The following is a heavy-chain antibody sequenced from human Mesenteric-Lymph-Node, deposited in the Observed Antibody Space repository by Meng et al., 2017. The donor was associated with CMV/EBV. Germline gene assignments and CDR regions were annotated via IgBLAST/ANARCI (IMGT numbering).Heavy chain of an antibody. D-gene: IGHD6-13*01. Sequence: GGSLRLSCAASGFSFNSYEMNWVRQAPGKGLEWVSYISSSGTTIYYADSVKGRFTISRDNAKNSLFLQMNSLAAEDTAVYYCARGFSHGQPTLWGQGTLVTVSS. V-gene: IGHV3-48*03. J-gene: IGHJ4*02. CDR1: GFSFNSYE. CDR3: ARGFSHGQPTL. CDR2: ISSSGTTI.